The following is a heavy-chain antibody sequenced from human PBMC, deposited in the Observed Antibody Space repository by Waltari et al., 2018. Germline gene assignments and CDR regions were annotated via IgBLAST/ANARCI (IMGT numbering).Heavy chain of an antibody. J-gene: IGHJ6*03. D-gene: IGHD6-13*01. CDR2: ISYDGSNK. CDR3: AKDYLGSSWFNYYMDV. V-gene: IGHV3-30*18. CDR1: GFTFSSYG. Sequence: QVQLVESGGGVVQPGRSLRLSCAASGFTFSSYGMHWVRQAPGKGLEWVAVISYDGSNKYYADSVNGRFTISRDNSKNTLYLQMNSLRAEDTDVYYCAKDYLGSSWFNYYMDVWGKGTTVTVSS.